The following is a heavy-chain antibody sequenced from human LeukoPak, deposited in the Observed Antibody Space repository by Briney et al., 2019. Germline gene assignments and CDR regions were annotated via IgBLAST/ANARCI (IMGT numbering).Heavy chain of an antibody. V-gene: IGHV4-59*01. CDR2: IYYSGST. J-gene: IGHJ4*02. CDR1: GGSISSYY. D-gene: IGHD3-22*01. Sequence: SETLSLTCTVSGGSISSYYWSWIRQPPGKGLEWIGYIYYSGSTNYNPSLKSRVTISVDTSKNQFSLKLSSVTAADTAVYYCARGYDSSGYYWYYFDYWGQRTLVTVSS. CDR3: ARGYDSSGYYWYYFDY.